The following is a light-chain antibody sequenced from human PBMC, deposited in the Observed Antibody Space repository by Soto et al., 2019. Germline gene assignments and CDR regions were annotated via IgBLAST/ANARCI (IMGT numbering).Light chain of an antibody. J-gene: IGLJ1*01. CDR3: QVWDSSSDHLYV. CDR1: NIGSKS. V-gene: IGLV3-21*02. Sequence: SYDLTQPPSVAVAPGQTAMITCWGNNIGSKSVHWYQQKPGQAPVLVVYDDSDRPSGIPERFSGSNSGNTATLTISRVEAGDEADYYCQVWDSSSDHLYVFGTGTKVTVL. CDR2: DDS.